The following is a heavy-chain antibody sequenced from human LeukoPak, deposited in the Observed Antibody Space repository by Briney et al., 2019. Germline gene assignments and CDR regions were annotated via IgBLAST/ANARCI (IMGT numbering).Heavy chain of an antibody. V-gene: IGHV3-74*01. Sequence: GGSLRHSCAASGFTFSRHWMHWVRQGPGKGLVWVSRIKSDGTYTAHADSVKGRFTISRDNAKNTLYLQMNSLRVDDTAVYYCAREDLWEGAFDYWGQGTLVTVSS. CDR3: AREDLWEGAFDY. CDR2: IKSDGTYT. CDR1: GFTFSRHW. J-gene: IGHJ4*02. D-gene: IGHD3-3*01.